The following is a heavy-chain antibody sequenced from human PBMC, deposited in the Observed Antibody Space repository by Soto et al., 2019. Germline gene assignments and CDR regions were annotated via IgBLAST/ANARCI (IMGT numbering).Heavy chain of an antibody. CDR1: GFTFSSYS. Sequence: PGGSLRLSCAASGFTFSSYSMNWVRQAPGKGLEWVSSISSKSSYIYYADSVKGRFTISRDNAKNSLILQMNSLRAEDTAVYFCARLPVTGSTQYGLDVWGQGTTVTVSS. V-gene: IGHV3-21*01. J-gene: IGHJ6*02. CDR2: ISSKSSYI. D-gene: IGHD1-7*01. CDR3: ARLPVTGSTQYGLDV.